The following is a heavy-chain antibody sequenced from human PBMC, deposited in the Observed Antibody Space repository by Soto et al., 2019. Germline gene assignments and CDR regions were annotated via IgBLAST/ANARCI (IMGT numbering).Heavy chain of an antibody. D-gene: IGHD3-22*01. Sequence: ASVKVSCKASGYTFTSYAMHWVRQAPGQRLEWMGWINAGNGNTKYSQKFQGRVTITRDTSASTAYMELSSLRSEDTAVYYCARVDDSSGYPLDYWGQGTLVTVSS. CDR3: ARVDDSSGYPLDY. V-gene: IGHV1-3*01. CDR2: INAGNGNT. J-gene: IGHJ4*02. CDR1: GYTFTSYA.